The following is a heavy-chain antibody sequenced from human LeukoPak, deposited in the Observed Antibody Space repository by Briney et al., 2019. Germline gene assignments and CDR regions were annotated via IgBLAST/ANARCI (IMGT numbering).Heavy chain of an antibody. CDR3: ANDLPGRVWFDF. CDR2: ISGSGHNT. V-gene: IGHV3-23*01. Sequence: PGGSLRLSCAASGFTFSSYAMSWVRQAPGKGLEWVSSISGSGHNTYYADSVKGRFTVSRDNSKNTLYLQMNGLRVEDTAVYHCANDLPGRVWFDFWGQGTLVTVSS. D-gene: IGHD3-16*01. J-gene: IGHJ4*02. CDR1: GFTFSSYA.